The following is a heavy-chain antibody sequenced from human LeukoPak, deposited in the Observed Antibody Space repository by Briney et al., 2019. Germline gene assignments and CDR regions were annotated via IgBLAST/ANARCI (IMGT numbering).Heavy chain of an antibody. J-gene: IGHJ6*03. Sequence: SVTVSCKASGGTFSSYPISWVRQAPGQGLEWMGGIIPLFVTPKYAQTFQGRVTITAEESTSTAYMELSSLRSDVPPVYSCARGNNPPYNSYYFMDVWGKGTTVTVSS. CDR1: GGTFSSYP. D-gene: IGHD1/OR15-1a*01. CDR2: IIPLFVTP. CDR3: ARGNNPPYNSYYFMDV. V-gene: IGHV1-69*01.